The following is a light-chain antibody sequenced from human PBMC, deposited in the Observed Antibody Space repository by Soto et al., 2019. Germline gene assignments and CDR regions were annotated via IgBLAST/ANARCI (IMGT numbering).Light chain of an antibody. J-gene: IGLJ1*01. CDR1: SSDVGGYNY. CDR3: SSYTSSSTYV. Sequence: QSALTRPASVSGSPGQSITISCTGTSSDVGGYNYVFWYQQHPGKAPKLMIYDVSNRPSGVSNRFSGSKSGNTASLTISGLQAEDEADYYCSSYTSSSTYVFGTGTKVTVL. V-gene: IGLV2-14*01. CDR2: DVS.